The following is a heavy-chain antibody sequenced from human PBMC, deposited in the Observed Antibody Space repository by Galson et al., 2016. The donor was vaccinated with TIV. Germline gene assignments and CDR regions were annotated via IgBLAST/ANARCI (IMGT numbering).Heavy chain of an antibody. J-gene: IGHJ6*02. V-gene: IGHV1-18*04. CDR1: GYTFNKYG. CDR2: ISAYSGDT. Sequence: SVKVSCKASGYTFNKYGVSWVRQAPGQGLEWMEWISAYSGDTNYAQKLQGRVTMTTDTSTSTAYMDLRGLRSDDTAVYYCTSDRGSMTMILVVDYYFGMDVWGQGTTVTVSS. D-gene: IGHD3-22*01. CDR3: TSDRGSMTMILVVDYYFGMDV.